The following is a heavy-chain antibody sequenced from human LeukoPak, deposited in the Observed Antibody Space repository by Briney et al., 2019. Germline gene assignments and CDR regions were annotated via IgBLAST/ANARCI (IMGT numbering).Heavy chain of an antibody. J-gene: IGHJ4*02. CDR3: ARDFHSSGYYHYFHY. CDR2: ISGYSGNT. V-gene: IGHV1-18*01. D-gene: IGHD3-22*01. CDR1: GYTFTSYG. Sequence: ASVKVSFKASGYTFTSYGISWVRQAPGQALEWMGWISGYSGNTNFAQKLQGRVTMTTDTSTSTAYMELRSLRSDDTAVYYCARDFHSSGYYHYFHYWGQGTLVTVSS.